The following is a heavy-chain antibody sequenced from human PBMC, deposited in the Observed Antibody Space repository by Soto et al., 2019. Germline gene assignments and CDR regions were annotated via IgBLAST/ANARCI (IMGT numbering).Heavy chain of an antibody. CDR2: ISYDGSNK. J-gene: IGHJ5*02. V-gene: IGHV3-30*18. CDR1: GFTFSSYG. CDR3: AKDFSSSWHNWFDP. D-gene: IGHD6-13*01. Sequence: GSLRLSCAASGFTFSSYGMHWVRQAPGKGLEWVAVISYDGSNKYYADSVKGRFTISRDNSKNTLYLQMNSLRAEDTAVYYCAKDFSSSWHNWFDPWGQGTLVTVSS.